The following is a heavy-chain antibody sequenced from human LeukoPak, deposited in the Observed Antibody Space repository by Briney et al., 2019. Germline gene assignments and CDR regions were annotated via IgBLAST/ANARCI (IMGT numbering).Heavy chain of an antibody. J-gene: IGHJ6*02. CDR3: AKDEAVAVIYYYYGMDV. CDR2: IRNSGSSM. CDR1: GFTFNDYD. Sequence: PGGSLRLSCAASGFTFNDYDMNWIRQAPGKGLEWVSYIRNSGSSMSYIDSVKGRFTISRDNAKNSLYLQMNSLRVEDTAVYYCAKDEAVAVIYYYYGMDVWGQGTTVTVSS. D-gene: IGHD6-19*01. V-gene: IGHV3-11*01.